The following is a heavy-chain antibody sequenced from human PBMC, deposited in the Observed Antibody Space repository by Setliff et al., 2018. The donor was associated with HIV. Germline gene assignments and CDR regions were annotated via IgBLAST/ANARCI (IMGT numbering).Heavy chain of an antibody. D-gene: IGHD6-19*01. V-gene: IGHV4-59*08. CDR3: ARHVVGGWLKDLQYMDV. J-gene: IGHJ6*03. Sequence: SETLSLTCTVSGGSFRVYYWTRVRQPPGKGLEWIGNMYYGGSTNSNPSLKSRVTMSIDASKNQQSLKLSSVTAADTAVYYCARHVVGGWLKDLQYMDVWGKGTTVTVSS. CDR2: MYYGGST. CDR1: GGSFRVYY.